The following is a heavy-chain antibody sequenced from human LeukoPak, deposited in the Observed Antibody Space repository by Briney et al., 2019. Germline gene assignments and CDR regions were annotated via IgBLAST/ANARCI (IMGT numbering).Heavy chain of an antibody. CDR3: ARSESGVQYFQHYFYIDA. V-gene: IGHV4-59*01. CDR2: IYYRGST. J-gene: IGHJ6*03. CDR1: NGDINNYY. D-gene: IGHD2-2*01. Sequence: PSETLSLTCTVSNGDINNYYWSWVRQPPGKGLERIGYIYYRGSTKYNPSLKSRVTISIDTSNDQVSLRLTSVTAADTAVYYRARSESGVQYFQHYFYIDAWGKGTTVTVSS.